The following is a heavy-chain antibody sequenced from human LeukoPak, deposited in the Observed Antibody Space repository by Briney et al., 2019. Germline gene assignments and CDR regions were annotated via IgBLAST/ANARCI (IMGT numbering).Heavy chain of an antibody. D-gene: IGHD1-26*01. J-gene: IGHJ4*02. V-gene: IGHV1-2*06. CDR1: GYSFVGYF. CDR2: INPNSGGT. CDR3: ARDLSSTPNWEFDY. Sequence: ASVKVSCKTSGYSFVGYFIHWVRQAPGQGLQWMGRINPNSGGTEYEPSFQGRVTMTRDTSISTAYVEVSTLISDDTAVYYCARDLSSTPNWEFDYWGQGTQVTVSS.